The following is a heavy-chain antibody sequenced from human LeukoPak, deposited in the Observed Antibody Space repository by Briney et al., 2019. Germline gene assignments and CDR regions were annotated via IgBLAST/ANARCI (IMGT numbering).Heavy chain of an antibody. D-gene: IGHD6-13*01. Sequence: ASVKVSCKASGGTFSSYAISWVRQAPGQGLEWMGRIIPILGIANYAQKFQGRVTITADKSTSTACMELSSLRSEDTAVYYCARDAIAAAGTTRYYYYGMDAWGQGTTVTVSS. V-gene: IGHV1-69*04. CDR3: ARDAIAAAGTTRYYYYGMDA. J-gene: IGHJ6*02. CDR2: IIPILGIA. CDR1: GGTFSSYA.